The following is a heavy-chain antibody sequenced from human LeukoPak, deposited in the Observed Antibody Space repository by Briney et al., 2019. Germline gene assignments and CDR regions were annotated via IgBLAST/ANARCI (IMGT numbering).Heavy chain of an antibody. Sequence: GGSLRLSCAASGFTFSSYGMHWVRQAPGKGLEWVAVISYDGSNKYYADSVKGRFTISRDNSKNTLYLQMNSLRAEDTAVYYCARYLAAAGRLSDYWGQGTLVTVSS. CDR3: ARYLAAAGRLSDY. CDR1: GFTFSSYG. D-gene: IGHD6-13*01. J-gene: IGHJ4*02. CDR2: ISYDGSNK. V-gene: IGHV3-30*03.